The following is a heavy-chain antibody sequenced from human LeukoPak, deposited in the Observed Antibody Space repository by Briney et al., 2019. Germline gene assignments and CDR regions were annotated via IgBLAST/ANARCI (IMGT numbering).Heavy chain of an antibody. Sequence: ASVKVSCKASGHTFTTYYVHLVRQAPGQGLEWMGVINPSGDGTNYPQRFQGRVTLTGDTSTSTVYMELTSLRSVDTAMYYCAKETPNTGWFDPWGQGTLVTVSS. CDR2: INPSGDGT. CDR3: AKETPNTGWFDP. J-gene: IGHJ5*02. CDR1: GHTFTTYY. D-gene: IGHD1-14*01. V-gene: IGHV1-46*01.